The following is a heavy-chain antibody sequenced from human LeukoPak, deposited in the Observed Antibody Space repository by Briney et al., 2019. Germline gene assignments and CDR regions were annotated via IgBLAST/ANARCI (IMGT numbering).Heavy chain of an antibody. Sequence: SETLSLTCTVSAGSISTSGFYWSWIRQPPGKGLEWIGYIYYSGSTYYNPSLKSRVTISVDTSKNQFSLKLSSVTAADTAVYYCARDKAFHKTYYDFWSGYYGHYYYGMDVWGQGTTVTVSS. D-gene: IGHD3-3*01. CDR3: ARDKAFHKTYYDFWSGYYGHYYYGMDV. V-gene: IGHV4-30-4*01. CDR2: IYYSGST. CDR1: AGSISTSGFY. J-gene: IGHJ6*02.